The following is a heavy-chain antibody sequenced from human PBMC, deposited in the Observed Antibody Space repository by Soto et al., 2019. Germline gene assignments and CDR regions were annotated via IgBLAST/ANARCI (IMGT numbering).Heavy chain of an antibody. V-gene: IGHV3-7*01. CDR3: ARGHSEGETYYYYGLDV. J-gene: IGHJ6*02. D-gene: IGHD3-16*01. CDR2: IKQDGSKK. Sequence: GGSLRLSCAASGFTFSSYWMNWGRQAPAKGLEWVANIKQDGSKKYYVDSVKGRFTISRDNAKSSLYLQMNSLRVEDTAVYYCARGHSEGETYYYYGLDVWGQGTTVTVSS. CDR1: GFTFSSYW.